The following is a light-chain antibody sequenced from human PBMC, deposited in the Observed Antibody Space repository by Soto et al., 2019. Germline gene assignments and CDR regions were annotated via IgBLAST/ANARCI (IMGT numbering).Light chain of an antibody. J-gene: IGLJ3*02. V-gene: IGLV1-47*02. Sequence: QSVLTQPPSASGTPGQRVTISCSGSSSNIGSNYVYWYQQFPGTAPKLLIYSNNQRPSGVPDRFSASKSGTSASLAISGLRSEDEADYYCAAWDDSLNGPVFGGGTKLTVL. CDR1: SSNIGSNY. CDR2: SNN. CDR3: AAWDDSLNGPV.